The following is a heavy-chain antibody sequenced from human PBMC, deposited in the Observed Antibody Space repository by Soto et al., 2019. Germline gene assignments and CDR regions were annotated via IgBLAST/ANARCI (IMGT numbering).Heavy chain of an antibody. D-gene: IGHD3-9*01. CDR1: GGTFSSYA. Sequence: GASVKVSCKASGGTFSSYAVSWVRQAPGQGLEWMGGIIPIFGTANYAQKFQGRVTITADESTSTAYMELSSLRSEDTAVYYCAREGGPHYDILTGSYYFDYWGQGTLVTVSS. J-gene: IGHJ4*02. V-gene: IGHV1-69*13. CDR2: IIPIFGTA. CDR3: AREGGPHYDILTGSYYFDY.